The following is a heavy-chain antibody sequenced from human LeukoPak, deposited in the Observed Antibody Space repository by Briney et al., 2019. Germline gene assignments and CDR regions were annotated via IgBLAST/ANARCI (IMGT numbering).Heavy chain of an antibody. CDR3: ARASRFLPDY. Sequence: GGSLRLSCAAPGFTYSTYSMNWVRQAPGKGLEWVSSISSSSSYISYADSVKGRFTISRDNARNSLYLQMNSLRAEDTAVYYCARASRFLPDYWGQGTLVTVSS. CDR2: ISSSSSYI. J-gene: IGHJ4*02. CDR1: GFTYSTYS. V-gene: IGHV3-21*01. D-gene: IGHD3-10*01.